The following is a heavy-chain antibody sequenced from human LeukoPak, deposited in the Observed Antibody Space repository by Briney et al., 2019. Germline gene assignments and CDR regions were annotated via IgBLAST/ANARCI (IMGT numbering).Heavy chain of an antibody. J-gene: IGHJ4*02. CDR3: AKLNYDFWSGYYSPFDY. V-gene: IGHV3-30*18. CDR1: GFTFSSYG. D-gene: IGHD3-3*01. CDR2: ISYDGSNK. Sequence: PGGSLRLPCAASGFTFSSYGMHWVRQAPGKGLEWVAVISYDGSNKYYADSVKGRFTISRDNSKNTLYLQMNSLRAEDTAVYYCAKLNYDFWSGYYSPFDYWGQGTLVTVSS.